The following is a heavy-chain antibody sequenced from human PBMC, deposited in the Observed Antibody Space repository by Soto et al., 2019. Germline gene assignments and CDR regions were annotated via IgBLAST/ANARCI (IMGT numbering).Heavy chain of an antibody. CDR3: AVGYCSSTSCYTRRYYYYGMDV. J-gene: IGHJ6*02. D-gene: IGHD2-2*02. Sequence: EVQLVESGGGLIQPGGSLRLSCAASGFTVSSNYMSWVRQAPGKGLEWVSVIYSGGSTYYADSVKGRFTISRDNSKNTRYLQMNSLRAEDTAVYYCAVGYCSSTSCYTRRYYYYGMDVWGQGTTVTVSS. CDR2: IYSGGST. V-gene: IGHV3-53*01. CDR1: GFTVSSNY.